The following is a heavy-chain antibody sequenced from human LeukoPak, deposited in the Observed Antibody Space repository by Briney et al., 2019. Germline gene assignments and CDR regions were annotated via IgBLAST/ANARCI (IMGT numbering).Heavy chain of an antibody. D-gene: IGHD3-22*01. CDR3: ARKYCYYNAELSFDI. CDR1: GYTFILYY. J-gene: IGHJ3*02. CDR2: IIPYSGAT. Sequence: AAVTVSYTSSGYTFILYYMYWVRQAPGQGPEGMGWIIPYSGATNYAQKFQGRVTITSHTSISTAYMELSRLRSDDTAVYYYARKYCYYNAELSFDIWGQGTMVTVHS. V-gene: IGHV1-2*02.